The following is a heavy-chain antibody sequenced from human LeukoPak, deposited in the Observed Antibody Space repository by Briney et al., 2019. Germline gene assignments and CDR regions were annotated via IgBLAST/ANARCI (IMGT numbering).Heavy chain of an antibody. CDR2: IYYSGST. V-gene: IGHV4-59*01. CDR1: GGSISSYY. CDR3: ARGGTDTAMVYFDY. J-gene: IGHJ4*02. D-gene: IGHD5-18*01. Sequence: SETLSLTCTVSGGSISSYYWSWIRQPPGKGLEGSGYIYYSGSTNYNPSLKSRVTISVDTSKNQFSLKLSSVTAADTAVYYCARGGTDTAMVYFDYWGQGTLVTVSS.